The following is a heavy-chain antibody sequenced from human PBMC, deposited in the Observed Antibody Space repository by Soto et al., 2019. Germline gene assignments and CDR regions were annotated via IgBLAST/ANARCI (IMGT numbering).Heavy chain of an antibody. CDR1: GGSFSGYY. D-gene: IGHD4-17*01. Sequence: KPSETLSLTCAVYGGSFSGYYWSWTRQPPGKGLEWIGEINHSGSTNYNPSLKSRVTISVDTSKNQFSLKLSSVTAADTAVYYCASGIRRTHYYYYYYMDVWGKGTTVTVSS. CDR3: ASGIRRTHYYYYYYMDV. J-gene: IGHJ6*03. CDR2: INHSGST. V-gene: IGHV4-34*01.